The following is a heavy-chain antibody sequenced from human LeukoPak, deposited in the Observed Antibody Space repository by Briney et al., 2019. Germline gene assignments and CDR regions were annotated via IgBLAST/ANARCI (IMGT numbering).Heavy chain of an antibody. J-gene: IGHJ3*02. CDR3: ARGTGSRWLATVAFDI. D-gene: IGHD6-19*01. CDR2: ISAYNGNT. Sequence: ASVKVSCKASGYTFTSYGISWVRQAPGQGLEWMGWISAYNGNTNYAQKLQGRVTMTTDTSTSTAYMELRSLRSDDTAVYYCARGTGSRWLATVAFDIWGQGTMVTVSS. CDR1: GYTFTSYG. V-gene: IGHV1-18*01.